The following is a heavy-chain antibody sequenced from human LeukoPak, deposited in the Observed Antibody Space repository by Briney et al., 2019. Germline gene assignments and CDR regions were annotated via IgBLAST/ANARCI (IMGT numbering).Heavy chain of an antibody. D-gene: IGHD2-2*01. V-gene: IGHV3-23*01. J-gene: IGHJ4*02. CDR2: ISDSGGTT. CDR1: GFTFSTYN. Sequence: PGGSLRLSCAASGFTFSTYNMNWLRQAPGKGLEWVSGISDSGGTTYYVDSVKGRFTISRDNSKNTLYLQINSLRAEDMALYYCAKSSDGSTSFDQWGQGTLVTVSS. CDR3: AKSSDGSTSFDQ.